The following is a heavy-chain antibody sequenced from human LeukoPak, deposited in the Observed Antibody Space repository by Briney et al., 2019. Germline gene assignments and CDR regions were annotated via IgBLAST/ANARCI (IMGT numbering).Heavy chain of an antibody. CDR3: ARQSAAGVIDY. V-gene: IGHV5-51*01. CDR2: IYPGDSDT. D-gene: IGHD2-15*01. CDR1: GYNLTSYW. J-gene: IGHJ4*02. Sequence: GESLEISLKGSGYNLTSYWIGRVRQMPGKGLGWMGIIYPGDSDTRYSPSFQGQVTISADKSISTAYLQWSRLKASDTAMYYCARQSAAGVIDYWGQGTLVTVSS.